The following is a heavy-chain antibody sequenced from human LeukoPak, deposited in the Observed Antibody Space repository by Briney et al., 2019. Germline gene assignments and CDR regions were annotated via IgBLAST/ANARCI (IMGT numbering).Heavy chain of an antibody. CDR2: IRSKGDGGTT. CDR3: ARGGYQFEH. CDR1: GFTFGNYA. D-gene: IGHD3-16*02. Sequence: PGRSLRLSCTASGFTFGNYAISWFRQAPGKGLEWIGSIRSKGDGGTTEYAASVKGRFVISREDSKSIAYLQMDSLESEDTAVYYCARGGYQFEHWGQGTLVTVSS. J-gene: IGHJ1*01. V-gene: IGHV3-49*03.